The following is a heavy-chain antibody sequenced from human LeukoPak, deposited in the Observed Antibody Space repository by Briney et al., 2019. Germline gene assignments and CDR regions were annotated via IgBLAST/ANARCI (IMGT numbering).Heavy chain of an antibody. CDR2: IYPGDSDS. Sequence: GESLKISCKASGDSFNTQWVGGVRQMPGKGLGWMGIIYPGDSDSIYSPSLQGRVIFSVDKSLNTAYLQWTSLKASDTAMYYCARAPKRAWFFDLWGRGTLVTVSS. CDR1: GDSFNTQW. CDR3: ARAPKRAWFFDL. J-gene: IGHJ2*01. V-gene: IGHV5-51*01. D-gene: IGHD5-24*01.